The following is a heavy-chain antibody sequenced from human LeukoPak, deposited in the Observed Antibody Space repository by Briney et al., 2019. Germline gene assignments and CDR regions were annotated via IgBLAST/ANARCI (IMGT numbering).Heavy chain of an antibody. CDR3: AGTFMITFGGVIGSNWFDP. J-gene: IGHJ5*02. CDR1: GGSFSGYY. Sequence: PSETLSHTCAVYGGSFSGYYWSWIRQPPGKGLEWIGEINHSGSTNYNPSLKSRVTISVDTSKNQFSLKLSSVTAADTAVYYCAGTFMITFGGVIGSNWFDPWGQGTLVTVSS. CDR2: INHSGST. D-gene: IGHD3-16*02. V-gene: IGHV4-34*01.